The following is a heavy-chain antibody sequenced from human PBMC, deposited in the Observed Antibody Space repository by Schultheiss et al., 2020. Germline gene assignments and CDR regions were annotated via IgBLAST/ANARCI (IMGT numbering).Heavy chain of an antibody. CDR1: GGTFSSYA. CDR3: ARDRVPQQLQGTGY. V-gene: IGHV1-69*13. CDR2: IIPIFGTA. J-gene: IGHJ4*02. Sequence: AVTVSCKASGGTFSSYAISWVRQAPGQGLEWMGGIIPIFGTANYAQKFQGRVTITADESTSTAYMELSSLRAEDTAVYYCARDRVPQQLQGTGYWGQGTLVTVSS. D-gene: IGHD6-13*01.